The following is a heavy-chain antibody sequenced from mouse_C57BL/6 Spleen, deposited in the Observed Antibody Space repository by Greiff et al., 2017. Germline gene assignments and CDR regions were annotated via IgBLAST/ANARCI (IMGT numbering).Heavy chain of an antibody. CDR1: GFTFSSYG. V-gene: IGHV5-6*01. D-gene: IGHD1-1*01. CDR2: ISSGGSYT. CDR3: ASITTVVATGFDY. Sequence: EVQLVESGGDLVKPGGSLKLSCAASGFTFSSYGMSWVRQTPDKRLEWVATISSGGSYTYYPDSVKGRFTISRDNAKNTLYLQMSSLKSEDTAMYYCASITTVVATGFDYWGQGTTLTVSS. J-gene: IGHJ2*01.